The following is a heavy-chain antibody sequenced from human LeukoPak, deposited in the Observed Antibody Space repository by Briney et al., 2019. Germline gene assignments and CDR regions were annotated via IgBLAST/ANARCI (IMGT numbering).Heavy chain of an antibody. CDR1: GFTFSSYA. J-gene: IGHJ4*02. V-gene: IGHV3-21*01. CDR2: STSMSRTI. D-gene: IGHD2-21*02. CDR3: ARFAVVTPRD. Sequence: GGSLRLSCAASGFTFSSYAMTWVRQAPGKGLEWVSSSTSMSRTIYYADSVKGRFTISRDDAKKSLYLQMNSLRAEGTAVYYCARFAVVTPRDWGQGTLVTVSS.